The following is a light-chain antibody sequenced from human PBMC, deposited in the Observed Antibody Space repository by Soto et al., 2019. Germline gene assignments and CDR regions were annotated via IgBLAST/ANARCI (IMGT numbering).Light chain of an antibody. J-gene: IGKJ1*01. CDR2: SAS. CDR3: QQYNSYSPWT. Sequence: DIQMTQSPSSLSASVGDTVTITSRASQSISMYLSWYQQKPGKAPKLLIYSASILQSGVPSRFSGSGSGTEFTLTISSLQPDDFATYYCQQYNSYSPWTFGQGTKVDI. V-gene: IGKV1-17*01. CDR1: QSISMY.